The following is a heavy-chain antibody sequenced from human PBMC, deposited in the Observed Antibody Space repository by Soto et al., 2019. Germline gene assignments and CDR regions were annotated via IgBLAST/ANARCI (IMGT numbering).Heavy chain of an antibody. CDR2: IYYSGST. CDR1: GGSISSYY. J-gene: IGHJ6*02. D-gene: IGHD2-2*01. V-gene: IGHV4-59*01. CDR3: ARGGYCSSTSCYAAPNENYYYYYGMDV. Sequence: SETLSLTCTVSGGSISSYYWSWIRQPPGKGLEWIGYIYYSGSTNYNPSLKSRVTISVDTSKNQFSLKLSSVTAADTAVYYCARGGYCSSTSCYAAPNENYYYYYGMDVWGQGTTFTVSS.